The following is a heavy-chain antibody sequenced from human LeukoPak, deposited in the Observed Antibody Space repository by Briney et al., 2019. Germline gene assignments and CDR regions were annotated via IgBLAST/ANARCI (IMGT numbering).Heavy chain of an antibody. CDR3: ARGEMATIEDAFDI. V-gene: IGHV4-34*01. CDR2: VTHSGGT. Sequence: KASETLSLTCAVYGGSFSDYYWTWIRQPPGKGLEWIGEVTHSGGTNYNPSLKSRVTITVDTSKKQFSLKLSSVTAADTAVYYCARGEMATIEDAFDIWGQGTMVTVSS. CDR1: GGSFSDYY. D-gene: IGHD5-24*01. J-gene: IGHJ3*02.